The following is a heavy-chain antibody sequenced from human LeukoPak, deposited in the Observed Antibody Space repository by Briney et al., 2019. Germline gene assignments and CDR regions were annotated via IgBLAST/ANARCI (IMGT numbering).Heavy chain of an antibody. Sequence: PGGSLRLSCAASGFTFSSYAMSWVRQAPGKGLEWVSAISGSGGSTYYADSVKGRFTISRDNSKNTLYLQMNSLRAEDTAVYYCAKGVASRSVGATFFDYWGQGTLVTVSS. D-gene: IGHD1-26*01. CDR2: ISGSGGST. CDR3: AKGVASRSVGATFFDY. V-gene: IGHV3-23*01. J-gene: IGHJ4*02. CDR1: GFTFSSYA.